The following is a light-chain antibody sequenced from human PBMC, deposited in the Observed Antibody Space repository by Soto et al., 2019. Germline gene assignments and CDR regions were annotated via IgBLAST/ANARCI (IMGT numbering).Light chain of an antibody. CDR1: QDIRND. J-gene: IGKJ1*01. Sequence: AIQMTQSPSSLSASVGDRVTITCRASQDIRNDLGWYQQKQGKTPKLLIFAASSLPSWIPSRFSGSGSGTYFTLTISRLQHEYFASYYRLQDFNYPWTFGQGTKVEIE. CDR2: AAS. V-gene: IGKV1-6*01. CDR3: LQDFNYPWT.